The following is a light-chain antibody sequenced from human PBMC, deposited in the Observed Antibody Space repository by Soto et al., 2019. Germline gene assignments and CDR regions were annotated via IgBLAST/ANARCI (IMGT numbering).Light chain of an antibody. CDR2: DAS. CDR3: QRYNDFSQT. CDR1: QSINSW. Sequence: DIQMTQSPSTLSASVGDRVTITCRASQSINSWLAWFQQKPGKAPKVLIYDASTLESGVPSRFSGSGSGTEFTLTIDSLQPEDVATYYCQRYNDFSQTFGQGTKVEI. J-gene: IGKJ1*01. V-gene: IGKV1-5*01.